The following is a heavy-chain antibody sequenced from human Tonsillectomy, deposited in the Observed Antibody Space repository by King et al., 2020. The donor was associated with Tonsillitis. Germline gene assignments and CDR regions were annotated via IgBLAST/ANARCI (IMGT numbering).Heavy chain of an antibody. CDR2: IYHSGST. J-gene: IGHJ3*02. Sequence: VQLQESGPGLVKPSETLSLTCTVSGGSISSYYWSWIRQPPGKGLEWIGYIYHSGSTKYKPSLKSRVTISVDTSKNQFSLKLTSVTAADTAVYYCARHLLGSCYDVYADAFDIWGQGTMVTASS. D-gene: IGHD2-15*01. CDR3: ARHLLGSCYDVYADAFDI. V-gene: IGHV4-59*08. CDR1: GGSISSYY.